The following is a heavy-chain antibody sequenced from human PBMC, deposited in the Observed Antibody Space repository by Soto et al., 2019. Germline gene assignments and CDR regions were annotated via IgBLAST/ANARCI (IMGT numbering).Heavy chain of an antibody. CDR1: GGSVSSGTYY. CDR3: ARDRDGGYYYDSSGYYFDY. CDR2: ISYSGST. V-gene: IGHV4-61*01. Sequence: SETLSLTCTVSGGSVSSGTYYWSWIRQPPGKGLEWIGYISYSGSTNYNPSLKSRVTISVDTSKNQFSLKLSSVTAADTAVYYCARDRDGGYYYDSSGYYFDYWGQGTLVTVSS. D-gene: IGHD3-22*01. J-gene: IGHJ4*02.